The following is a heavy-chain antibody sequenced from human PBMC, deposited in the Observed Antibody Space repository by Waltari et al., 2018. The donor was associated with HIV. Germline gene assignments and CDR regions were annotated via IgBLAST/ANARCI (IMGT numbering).Heavy chain of an antibody. D-gene: IGHD4-17*01. CDR1: GGSISSNVYH. CDR3: VAQDYSDSVDW. V-gene: IGHV4-39*07. CDR2: IYYTGNT. J-gene: IGHJ4*02. Sequence: QLRLQESGPRLVKPSETLSLTCSVSGGSISSNVYHWGWFRQSPGKGLEWIGSIYYTGNTYYKPSLKRRVTISIDTSKNQFSLRLTSVTAADTAIYYCVAQDYSDSVDWWGQGTLVTVFS.